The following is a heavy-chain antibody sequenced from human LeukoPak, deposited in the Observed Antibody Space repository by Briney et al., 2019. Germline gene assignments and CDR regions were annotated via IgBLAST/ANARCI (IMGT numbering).Heavy chain of an antibody. Sequence: SETLSLTCPAYGGFSSGYSGSWIRQPPGNGLEWIGEINHSGSTNDNPPLRSRVIVSVDTPKNQFSLKLSSVTAADTAVYYCARGGYTSSFDYWGQGTLVTVSS. D-gene: IGHD6-13*01. CDR2: INHSGST. CDR3: ARGGYTSSFDY. CDR1: GGFSSGYS. J-gene: IGHJ4*02. V-gene: IGHV4-34*01.